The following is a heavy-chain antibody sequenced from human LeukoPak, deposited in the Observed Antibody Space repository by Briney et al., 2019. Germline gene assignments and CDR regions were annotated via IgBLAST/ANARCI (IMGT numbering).Heavy chain of an antibody. J-gene: IGHJ6*03. Sequence: PSETLSLTCNVSGASISSGSNYWGWIRQSPGKTLEWIGSIYSSGSTYYNPSLKSRVIILIDTSKNHFSLTLSSVTAADTAMYYCAGALVWSLYYMDVWGKGTTVTISS. CDR2: IYSSGST. CDR3: AGALVWSLYYMDV. D-gene: IGHD3-10*01. V-gene: IGHV4-39*07. CDR1: GASISSGSNY.